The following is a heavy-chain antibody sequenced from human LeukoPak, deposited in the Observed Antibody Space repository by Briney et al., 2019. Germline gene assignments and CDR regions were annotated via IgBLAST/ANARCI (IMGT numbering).Heavy chain of an antibody. CDR2: MSPNSGNT. CDR3: TRGPPNWGYDF. J-gene: IGHJ4*02. Sequence: ASVKVSCKASGYIFTSYDNNWVRQATGQRLEWLGWMSPNSGNTGYAQNFQGRVTMTRSTALSTAYMELSSLKSDDTAVYYCTRGPPNWGYDFWGQGTLVTVSS. V-gene: IGHV1-8*01. CDR1: GYIFTSYD. D-gene: IGHD3/OR15-3a*01.